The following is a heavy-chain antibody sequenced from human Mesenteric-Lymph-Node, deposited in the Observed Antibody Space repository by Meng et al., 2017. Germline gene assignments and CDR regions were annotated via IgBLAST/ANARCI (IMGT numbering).Heavy chain of an antibody. CDR1: GYTFSSYA. CDR3: ARLNYYDSSGYYYYYGMDV. D-gene: IGHD3-22*01. Sequence: SVKVSCKASGYTFSSYAISWLRQAPGQGLEWMGGIIPIFGTANYAQKFQGRVTITADESTSTAYMELSSLRSEDTAVYYCARLNYYDSSGYYYYYGMDVWGQGTTVTVSS. J-gene: IGHJ6*02. V-gene: IGHV1-69*13. CDR2: IIPIFGTA.